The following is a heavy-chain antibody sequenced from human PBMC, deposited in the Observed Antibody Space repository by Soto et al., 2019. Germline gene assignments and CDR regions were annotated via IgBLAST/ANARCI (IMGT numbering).Heavy chain of an antibody. D-gene: IGHD2-2*01. V-gene: IGHV3-23*01. CDR1: GFTFSSYA. J-gene: IGHJ3*01. CDR2: IRGSGDNI. CDR3: EKTKYSSSWDDAFDV. Sequence: GGSLRLSCEASGFTFSSYAMSWVRQAPGKGLEWVSAIRGSGDNIYYADSVRGRFTISGDNSKNTLDLHMVGLRAEDSAVYFCEKTKYSSSWDDAFDVWGRGTRVTVSS.